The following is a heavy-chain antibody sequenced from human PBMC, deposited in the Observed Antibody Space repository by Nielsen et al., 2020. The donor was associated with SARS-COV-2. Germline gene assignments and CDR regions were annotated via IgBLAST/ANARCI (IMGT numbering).Heavy chain of an antibody. CDR1: GFTFSSYS. V-gene: IGHV3-21*01. J-gene: IGHJ6*02. Sequence: GGSLRLSCAASGFTFSSYSMNWVRQAPGKGLEWVSSISSSSSYIYYADSVKGRFTISRDNAKNSLYLQMNSLRAEDTAVYYCALLAVAGRVSYYGMDVWGQGTTVTVSS. CDR2: ISSSSSYI. CDR3: ALLAVAGRVSYYGMDV. D-gene: IGHD6-19*01.